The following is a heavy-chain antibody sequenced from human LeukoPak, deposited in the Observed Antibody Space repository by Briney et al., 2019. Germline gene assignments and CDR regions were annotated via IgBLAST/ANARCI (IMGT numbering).Heavy chain of an antibody. Sequence: GGSLRLSCAASGFTFTRHWMHCVRQAPGKGLEWVSRIKTDGTNTIYADFVEGRFTISRDNARNTLYLQMSSLRAGDTAVYYCGGSEDGYIDYWGQGTLVTVSS. CDR2: IKTDGTNT. D-gene: IGHD5-24*01. J-gene: IGHJ4*02. V-gene: IGHV3-74*01. CDR1: GFTFTRHW. CDR3: GGSEDGYIDY.